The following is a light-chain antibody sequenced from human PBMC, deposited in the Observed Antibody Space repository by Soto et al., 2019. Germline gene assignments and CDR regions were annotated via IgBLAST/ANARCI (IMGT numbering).Light chain of an antibody. CDR3: SSYTSSTYVV. CDR1: SSDVGGYNY. J-gene: IGLJ2*01. CDR2: EVS. Sequence: HSALTQPASVSGSPGQSITISCTGTSSDVGGYNYVSWYQQHPGKAPKLMIYEVSNRPSGVSNRFSGSKSGNTASLTISGLQAEDEADYYCSSYTSSTYVVFGGGTKVTVL. V-gene: IGLV2-14*01.